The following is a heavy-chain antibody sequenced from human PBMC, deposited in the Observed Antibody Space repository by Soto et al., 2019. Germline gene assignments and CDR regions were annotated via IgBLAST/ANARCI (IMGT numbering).Heavy chain of an antibody. D-gene: IGHD1-26*01. CDR1: GVAFSRHG. J-gene: IGHJ3*01. CDR2: IAYDGSNE. V-gene: IGHV3-33*01. Sequence: GGSLRLSCAASGVAFSRHGMHWVRQPPGKGLEWVAAIAYDGSNEFYGDSVKGRFTVSRDNSKNTLYLQMDSLTAEDTAVYYYMTWFAGYYEDRGWLQYWGEGAMVT. CDR3: MTWFAGYYEDRGWLQY.